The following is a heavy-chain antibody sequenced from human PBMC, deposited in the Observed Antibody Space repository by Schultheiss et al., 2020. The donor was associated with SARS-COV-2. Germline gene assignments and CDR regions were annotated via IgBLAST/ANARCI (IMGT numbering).Heavy chain of an antibody. V-gene: IGHV3-23*01. J-gene: IGHJ4*02. Sequence: GGSLRLSCAASGFTFRNYAMNWVRQTPGKGLEWVSEISGTGGNTFYEDSVKGRFTISRDNSKNTLYLQINSLRAEDTAVYYCARDLKAVAVFGFDYWGQGTLVTVSS. CDR1: GFTFRNYA. D-gene: IGHD6-19*01. CDR3: ARDLKAVAVFGFDY. CDR2: ISGTGGNT.